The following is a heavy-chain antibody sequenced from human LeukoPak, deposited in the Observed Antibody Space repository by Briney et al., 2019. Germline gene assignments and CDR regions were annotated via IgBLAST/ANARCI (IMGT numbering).Heavy chain of an antibody. V-gene: IGHV3-21*01. D-gene: IGHD6-13*01. CDR3: ARQSSSWVDY. Sequence: GSRRLSFAASGSTFNTNARSWFRQAPGKGRDGVSSISSSSSYIYYADSVKGRFTISRDNAKNSLYLQMNSLRAEDTAVYYCARQSSSWVDYWGQGTLVTVPS. CDR2: ISSSSSYI. J-gene: IGHJ4*02. CDR1: GSTFNTNA.